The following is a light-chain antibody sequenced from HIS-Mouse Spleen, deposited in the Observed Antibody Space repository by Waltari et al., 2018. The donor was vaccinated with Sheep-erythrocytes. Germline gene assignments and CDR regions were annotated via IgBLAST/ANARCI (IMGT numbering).Light chain of an antibody. CDR2: LGS. V-gene: IGKV2-28*01. J-gene: IGKJ1*01. Sequence: DLVMTQSPLSLPVTPGQPASISCSPSQSLLHSNGYNYLDWYLQKPGQTPQLLIYLGSNRASGVPDRFSGSGSGTDFTLKISRVEAEDVGVYYCMQALQTPRTFGQGTKVEIK. CDR1: QSLLHSNGYNY. CDR3: MQALQTPRT.